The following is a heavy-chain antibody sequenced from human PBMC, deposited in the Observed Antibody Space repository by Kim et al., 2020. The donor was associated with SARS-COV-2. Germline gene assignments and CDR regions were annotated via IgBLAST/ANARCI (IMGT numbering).Heavy chain of an antibody. V-gene: IGHV4-4*07. D-gene: IGHD2-21*01. Sequence: SETLSLTCSVSGASVSDRYWYWIRQSVGRGLECIGRCHARVSAEYNPSFKSRVTMSVDTSANQLSLNVKSVTAADTAVYYCASSISAAMDVWGEGTTVT. CDR3: ASSISAAMDV. J-gene: IGHJ6*02. CDR2: CHARVSA. CDR1: GASVSDRY.